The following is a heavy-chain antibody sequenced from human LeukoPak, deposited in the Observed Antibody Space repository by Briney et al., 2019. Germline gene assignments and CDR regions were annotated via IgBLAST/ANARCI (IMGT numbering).Heavy chain of an antibody. D-gene: IGHD6-6*01. J-gene: IGHJ5*02. CDR3: ARGGVIIAAHDNWFDP. Sequence: ASVKVSCKASGYTFTSYDINWVRQATGQGLEWMGWINPNSGNTGYAQKFQGRVTITRNTSISTAYMELSSLRSEDTAVYYCARGGVIIAAHDNWFDPWGQGTLVTISS. CDR2: INPNSGNT. CDR1: GYTFTSYD. V-gene: IGHV1-8*01.